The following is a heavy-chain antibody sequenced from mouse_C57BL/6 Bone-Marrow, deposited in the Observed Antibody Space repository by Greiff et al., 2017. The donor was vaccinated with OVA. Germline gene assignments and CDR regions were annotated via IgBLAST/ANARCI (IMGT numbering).Heavy chain of an antibody. J-gene: IGHJ2*01. V-gene: IGHV1-82*01. CDR3: AREDYSNYNFFDY. CDR2: IYPGDGDT. Sequence: QVQLQQSGPELVKPGASVKIPCKASGYAFSSSWMNWVKQRPGKGLEWIGRIYPGDGDTNYNGKFKGKATLTADKSSSTAYMQLSSLTSEDSAVYFCAREDYSNYNFFDYWGQGTTLTVSS. CDR1: GYAFSSSW. D-gene: IGHD2-5*01.